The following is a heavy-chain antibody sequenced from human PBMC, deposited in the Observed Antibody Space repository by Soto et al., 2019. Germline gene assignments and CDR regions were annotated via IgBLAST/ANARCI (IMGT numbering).Heavy chain of an antibody. V-gene: IGHV4-34*01. CDR3: ARVGRITMVRGVLN. J-gene: IGHJ4*02. CDR1: GGSFSGYY. Sequence: SETLSLTCAVYGGSFSGYYWSWIRQPPGKGLERIGEINHSGSTNYNPSLKSRVTISVDTSKNQFSLKLSSVTAADTAVNYCARVGRITMVRGVLNWGQGTLVTVSS. CDR2: INHSGST. D-gene: IGHD3-10*01.